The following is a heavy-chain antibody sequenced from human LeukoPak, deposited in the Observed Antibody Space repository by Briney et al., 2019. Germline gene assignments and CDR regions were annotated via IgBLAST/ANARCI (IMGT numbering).Heavy chain of an antibody. V-gene: IGHV4-34*01. CDR2: INHSGST. CDR3: ARGLGGYAKKALSPD. CDR1: GGSFSGYY. Sequence: SETLSLTCAVYGGSFSGYYWSWIRQPPGKGLEWIGEINHSGSTNYNPSLKSRVTISVDTSKNQFSLKLSSVTAADTAAYYCARGLGGYAKKALSPDWGQGTLVTVSS. J-gene: IGHJ4*02. D-gene: IGHD5-12*01.